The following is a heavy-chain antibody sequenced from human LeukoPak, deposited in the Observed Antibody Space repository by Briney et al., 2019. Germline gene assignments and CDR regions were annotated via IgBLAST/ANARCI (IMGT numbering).Heavy chain of an antibody. V-gene: IGHV1-46*01. CDR1: GYTFTSYY. D-gene: IGHD3-22*01. J-gene: IGHJ4*02. Sequence: ASVKVSCKASGYTFTSYYMHWARQAPGQGLEWMGIINPSGGSTSYAQKFQGRVTMTRDTSTSTVYMELSSLRSEDTAVYYCARARGYYDSSGYSNHFDYWGQGTLVTVSS. CDR3: ARARGYYDSSGYSNHFDY. CDR2: INPSGGST.